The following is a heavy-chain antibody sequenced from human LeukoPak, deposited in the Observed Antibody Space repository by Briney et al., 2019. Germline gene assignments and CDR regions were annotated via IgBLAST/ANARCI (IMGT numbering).Heavy chain of an antibody. CDR2: IYHSGST. D-gene: IGHD5-18*01. Sequence: SGTLSLTCAVSGGSISSSNWWSWVRQPPGQGLEWIGEIYHSGSTNYNPSLKSRVTISVDKSKNQFSLKLSSVTAADTAVYYCASSYSYGEDAFDIWGQGTMVTVSS. CDR1: GGSISSSNW. V-gene: IGHV4-4*02. J-gene: IGHJ3*02. CDR3: ASSYSYGEDAFDI.